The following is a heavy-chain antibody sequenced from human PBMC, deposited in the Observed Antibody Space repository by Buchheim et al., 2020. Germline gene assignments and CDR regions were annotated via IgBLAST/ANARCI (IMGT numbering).Heavy chain of an antibody. CDR2: ISSNGVGT. V-gene: IGHV3-23*01. CDR1: GFTFRNFG. Sequence: DVHLSESGGDLVSPGESLRLSCEASGFTFRNFGMTWVRQAPGKGLEWVSGISSNGVGTYYTDSVRGRFTISADKSKSILFLQMNSLRVEDTAVYYCGKARPPGYSRNGFDYWGQGTL. J-gene: IGHJ4*02. D-gene: IGHD6-13*01. CDR3: GKARPPGYSRNGFDY.